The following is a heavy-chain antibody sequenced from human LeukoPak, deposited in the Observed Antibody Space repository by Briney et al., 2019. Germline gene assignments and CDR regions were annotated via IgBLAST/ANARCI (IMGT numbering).Heavy chain of an antibody. CDR1: GYIFTTYG. Sequence: ASVKVSCKASGYIFTTYGISWVRQAPGQGLEWMGWISGYNDDTNYAQKLQGRVTMTTDTSTSTAYMELRSLTSDDTAVYYCARDHGFSGGSYFDTFDIWGRGTMATVSS. J-gene: IGHJ3*02. CDR2: ISGYNDDT. CDR3: ARDHGFSGGSYFDTFDI. D-gene: IGHD1-26*01. V-gene: IGHV1-18*01.